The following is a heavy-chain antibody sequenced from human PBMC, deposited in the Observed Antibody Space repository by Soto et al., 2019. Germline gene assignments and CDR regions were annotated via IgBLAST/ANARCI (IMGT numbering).Heavy chain of an antibody. D-gene: IGHD1-1*01. CDR2: ISWNSGSI. V-gene: IGHV3-9*01. CDR3: AKVYPEGTTGIPDAFDI. Sequence: EVQLVESGGGLVQPGRSLRLSCAASGFTFDDYAMHWVRQAPGKGLEWVSGISWNSGSIGYADSVKGRFTISRDNAKNSLYLQMNSLRAEDTALNYCAKVYPEGTTGIPDAFDIWGQGTMVTVSS. CDR1: GFTFDDYA. J-gene: IGHJ3*02.